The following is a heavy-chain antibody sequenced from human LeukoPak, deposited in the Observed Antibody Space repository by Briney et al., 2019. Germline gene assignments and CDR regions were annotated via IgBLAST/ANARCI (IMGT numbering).Heavy chain of an antibody. D-gene: IGHD2-2*01. V-gene: IGHV3-73*01. CDR2: IRNTANNYAT. CDR3: TAYCLGTSCHSSVDS. Sequence: GGSLKLSCAVSGFTFSGSTMHWVRQASGKGLEWVGRIRNTANNYATAYAASLKGRLTISRDDSKSTAYLQMNSLRTEDTAVYYCTAYCLGTSCHSSVDSWGQGTLVTVSS. CDR1: GFTFSGST. J-gene: IGHJ4*02.